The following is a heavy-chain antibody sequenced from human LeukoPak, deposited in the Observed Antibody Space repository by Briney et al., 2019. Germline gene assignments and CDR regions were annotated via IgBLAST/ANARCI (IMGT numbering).Heavy chain of an antibody. D-gene: IGHD4/OR15-4a*01. Sequence: AGGSLRLSCAASGFTFSGAWMSWVRQAPGKGLEWVSSITSSSSSIYSADSVKGRLTISRDNAKNSLYLEMNSLRDEDTAVYYCARDLAWGAYWGQGTLVTVSS. V-gene: IGHV3-21*01. CDR1: GFTFSGAW. J-gene: IGHJ4*02. CDR3: ARDLAWGAY. CDR2: ITSSSSSI.